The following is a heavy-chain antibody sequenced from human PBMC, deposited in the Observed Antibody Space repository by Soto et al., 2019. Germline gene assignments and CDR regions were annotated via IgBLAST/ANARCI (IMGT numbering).Heavy chain of an antibody. CDR2: ISTDGGNT. CDR1: GFTFSIYA. V-gene: IGHV3-64D*06. Sequence: EVQLVESGGDLVQPGGSLRLSCSASGFTFSIYAMHWVRQAPGKGLEYVSSISTDGGNTHYVDSVKGRFTISRDNSKNTVYLQMSSLRAEDTAVYYCVKGEYYYDSSGYYPFDYWGQGTLVTVSS. D-gene: IGHD3-22*01. J-gene: IGHJ4*02. CDR3: VKGEYYYDSSGYYPFDY.